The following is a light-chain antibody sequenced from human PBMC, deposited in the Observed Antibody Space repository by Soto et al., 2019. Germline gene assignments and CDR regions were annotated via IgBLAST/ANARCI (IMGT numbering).Light chain of an antibody. Sequence: DIVMTQSPDSLAVSLGERATINCKSSQSVLSSFNYLAWYQQKPGQPPKLLISWASTRESGVPDRFSGSGSGTDFTLTISSLQAEDVAVYYCQQYYSNPHTFGQGTKLEIK. CDR3: QQYYSNPHT. V-gene: IGKV4-1*01. CDR2: WAS. J-gene: IGKJ2*01. CDR1: QSVLSSFNY.